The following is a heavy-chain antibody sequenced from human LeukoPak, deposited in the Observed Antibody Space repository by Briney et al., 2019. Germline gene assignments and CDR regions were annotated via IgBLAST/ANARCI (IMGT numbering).Heavy chain of an antibody. D-gene: IGHD3-10*01. V-gene: IGHV4-59*01. Sequence: SETLSLTCTVSGASFEHYFWSWIRQPPGRGLEWIGYVYYSGSTDYSPSLKSRLTVSADTSKNQFSLKLNSVTAADTAVYYCASHRRSHGSEYWGQGTLVTVSS. CDR1: GASFEHYF. J-gene: IGHJ4*02. CDR2: VYYSGST. CDR3: ASHRRSHGSEY.